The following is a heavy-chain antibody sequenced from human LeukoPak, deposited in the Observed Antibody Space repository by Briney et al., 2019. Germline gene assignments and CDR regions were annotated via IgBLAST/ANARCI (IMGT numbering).Heavy chain of an antibody. V-gene: IGHV1-2*06. J-gene: IGHJ4*02. Sequence: ASVKVSCKASGYTFTGYYMHWVRQAPGQGLEWMGRINPNSGGTNYAQKFQGRVTMTRDTSISTAYMELSRLRSDDTAVYYCARERYYYYDSSGCYYPKHAFDYWGQGTLVTVSS. CDR1: GYTFTGYY. CDR3: ARERYYYYDSSGCYYPKHAFDY. CDR2: INPNSGGT. D-gene: IGHD3-22*01.